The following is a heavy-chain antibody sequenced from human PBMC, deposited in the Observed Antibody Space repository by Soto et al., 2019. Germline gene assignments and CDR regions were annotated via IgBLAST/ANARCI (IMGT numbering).Heavy chain of an antibody. Sequence: SSETLSLTCTVSGGSISSYYWSWIRQPPGKGLEWIGYIYYSGSTNYNPSLKSRVTISVDTSKNQFSLKLSSVTAADTAVYYCARADCSGGSCYEGDWGQGTLVTVSS. CDR1: GGSISSYY. CDR2: IYYSGST. J-gene: IGHJ4*02. D-gene: IGHD2-15*01. CDR3: ARADCSGGSCYEGD. V-gene: IGHV4-59*01.